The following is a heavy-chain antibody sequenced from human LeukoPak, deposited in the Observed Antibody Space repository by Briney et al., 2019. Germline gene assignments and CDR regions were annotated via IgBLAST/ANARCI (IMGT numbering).Heavy chain of an antibody. CDR3: ARDKVRPVITVTTMVCDY. V-gene: IGHV3-30*04. CDR1: VFTFSSYA. J-gene: IGHJ4*02. Sequence: GGSLRLSCAASVFTFSSYAMHWVRQAPGKGLEGVAVISYDGSNKYYADCVKGRFTISRDNSKNTLYLQMNSLRAEDTAVYYCARDKVRPVITVTTMVCDYWGQGTLVTVSS. CDR2: ISYDGSNK. D-gene: IGHD4-17*01.